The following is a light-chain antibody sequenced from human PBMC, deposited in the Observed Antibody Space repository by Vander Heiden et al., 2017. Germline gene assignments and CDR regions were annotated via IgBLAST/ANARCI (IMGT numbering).Light chain of an antibody. CDR2: DNN. CDR1: SSNIGHNY. J-gene: IGLJ2*01. V-gene: IGLV1-51*01. CDR3: GTWDSSRSDVV. Sequence: QSVLTQPPSVSAAPGQKVTTSCSGCSSNIGHNYVSWYQQLPGTAPKLLIYDNNKRPSGIPDRFSGAKSGTSATLGITGLQTGDEADYYCGTWDSSRSDVVFGGGTKLTVL.